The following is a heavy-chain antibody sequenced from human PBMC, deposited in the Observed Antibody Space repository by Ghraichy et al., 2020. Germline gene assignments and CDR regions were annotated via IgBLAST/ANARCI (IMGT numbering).Heavy chain of an antibody. Sequence: GGSLRLSCAASGFTFDDYAMHWVRQAPGKGLEWVSGISWNSGSIGYADSVKGRFTISRDNAKNSLYLQMNSMRAEDTGLYYCAQDKGYSSSGKFDYWGQGTLVTVSS. CDR2: ISWNSGSI. V-gene: IGHV3-9*01. J-gene: IGHJ4*02. CDR1: GFTFDDYA. CDR3: AQDKGYSSSGKFDY. D-gene: IGHD6-6*01.